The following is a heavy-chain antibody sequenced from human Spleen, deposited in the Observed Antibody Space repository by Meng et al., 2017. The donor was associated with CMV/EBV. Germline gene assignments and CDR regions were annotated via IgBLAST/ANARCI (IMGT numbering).Heavy chain of an antibody. CDR3: ARVGRYGSGTYYPYAMDV. D-gene: IGHD3-10*01. CDR2: IIPIFGTA. Sequence: SVKVSCKASGGTFSSYAISWVRQAPGQGLEWMGGIIPIFGTANYAQKFQGRVTITTDESTSTAYMELSSLRSDDTAAYYCARVGRYGSGTYYPYAMDVWGQGTTVTVSS. J-gene: IGHJ6*02. CDR1: GGTFSSYA. V-gene: IGHV1-69*05.